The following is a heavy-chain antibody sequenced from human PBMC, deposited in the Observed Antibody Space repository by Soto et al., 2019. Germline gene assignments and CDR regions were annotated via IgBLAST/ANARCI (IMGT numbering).Heavy chain of an antibody. Sequence: EVQLVESGGGLAKPGGSLRLSCAASGFTFSSYSMNWVRQAPEKGLEWVSSISSSSRYIYYADSVKGRFTISRDNATNSLYLHMNSLRAEDTAVYYCARDRIAAANWFDPCGQGTLVTVSS. CDR1: GFTFSSYS. CDR3: ARDRIAAANWFDP. D-gene: IGHD6-13*01. CDR2: ISSSSRYI. J-gene: IGHJ5*02. V-gene: IGHV3-21*01.